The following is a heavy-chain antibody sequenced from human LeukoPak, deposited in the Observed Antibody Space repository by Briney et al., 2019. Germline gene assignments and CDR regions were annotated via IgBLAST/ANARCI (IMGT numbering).Heavy chain of an antibody. CDR2: IYSSGTT. CDR1: GGSISSYY. CDR3: ARGRANYDSTGYYY. Sequence: SETLSLTCTVSGGSISSYYWSWIRQPPGKGLEWIGYIYSSGTTKYNPSLKSRVTIAIDTSRNKISLKLSSVTTADTAVYYCARGRANYDSTGYYYWGQGILVTVSS. D-gene: IGHD3-22*01. V-gene: IGHV4-59*01. J-gene: IGHJ4*02.